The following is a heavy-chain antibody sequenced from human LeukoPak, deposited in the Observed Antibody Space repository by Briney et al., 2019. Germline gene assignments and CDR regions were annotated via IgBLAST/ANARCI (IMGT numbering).Heavy chain of an antibody. CDR2: ISSSSSYI. J-gene: IGHJ4*02. V-gene: IGHV3-21*01. Sequence: GGSLRLSCAASGFTFSSYSMNWVRQAPGKGLEWVSSISSSSSYIYYADSVKGRFTISRDNAKNSLYLQMNSLRAEDTAVYYCARDRYYYDSSGYYYFDYWVQGTLVTVSS. CDR1: GFTFSSYS. D-gene: IGHD3-22*01. CDR3: ARDRYYYDSSGYYYFDY.